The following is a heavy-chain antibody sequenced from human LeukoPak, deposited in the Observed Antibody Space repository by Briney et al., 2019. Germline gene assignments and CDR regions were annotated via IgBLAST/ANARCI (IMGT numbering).Heavy chain of an antibody. Sequence: SETLSLTCTVSGXSISNYYWSWIRQPPGKGLEWIGYISYSGSTNYNPSLKSRVTISVDASKNQFSLKLSSVTAADTAVYYCATEKGSSGWYNTEHFDLWGRGTLVTISS. CDR1: GXSISNYY. V-gene: IGHV4-59*12. CDR2: ISYSGST. D-gene: IGHD6-19*01. CDR3: ATEKGSSGWYNTEHFDL. J-gene: IGHJ2*01.